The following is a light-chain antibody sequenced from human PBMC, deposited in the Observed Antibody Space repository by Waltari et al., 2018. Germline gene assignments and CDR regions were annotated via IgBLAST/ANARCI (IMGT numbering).Light chain of an antibody. CDR3: MQGIHLPQT. CDR2: EVS. CDR1: QSLLHSDGKTY. Sequence: DIVMTQTPLSLSVTPGQPASISCKSSQSLLHSDGKTYLYWYLQKPGQSPQRLIYEVSRRFSGVPDRFSGSGSGTDFTLKISRVEAEDVGVYYCMQGIHLPQTFGQGTKVEIK. J-gene: IGKJ1*01. V-gene: IGKV2-29*02.